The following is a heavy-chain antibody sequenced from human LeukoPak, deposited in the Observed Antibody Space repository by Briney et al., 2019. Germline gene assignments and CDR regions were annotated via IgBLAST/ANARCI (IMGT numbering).Heavy chain of an antibody. CDR3: AKPISGGLAVTADWFHP. D-gene: IGHD6-19*01. CDR1: GFAFSVYA. V-gene: IGHV3-23*01. Sequence: GGSLRLSCAASGFAFSVYAMSWLRQPPGKGLEWVSTINANSGTTSYAASVRGRFSISRDNSKNTLYLQLNPLRADDTATYYCAKPISGGLAVTADWFHPWGQGTLVVVSS. CDR2: INANSGTT. J-gene: IGHJ5*01.